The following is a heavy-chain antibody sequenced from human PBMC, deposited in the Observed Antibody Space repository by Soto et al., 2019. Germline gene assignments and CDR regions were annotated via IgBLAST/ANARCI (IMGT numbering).Heavy chain of an antibody. Sequence: VASVKVSCKASGGTFSSYAISWVRQAPGQGLEWMGGIIPIFGTANYAQKFQGRVTITADESTSTAYMELSSLRSEDTAVYYCARSGSRLGYCSSTSCYAEDYWGQGTLVTVSS. CDR1: GGTFSSYA. J-gene: IGHJ4*02. D-gene: IGHD2-2*01. CDR2: IIPIFGTA. V-gene: IGHV1-69*13. CDR3: ARSGSRLGYCSSTSCYAEDY.